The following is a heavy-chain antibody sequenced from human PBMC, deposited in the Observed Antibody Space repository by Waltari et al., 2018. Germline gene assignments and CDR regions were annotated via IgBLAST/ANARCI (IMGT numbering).Heavy chain of an antibody. Sequence: EVQLVESGGGLVQPGGSLRLSCAASGFTFSRYWMHWVRQAPGKGLVWVSRMNVDGSGTIYAESVKGRFTISRDNAKNTLYLQLNSLRVEYTAVYYCAREPSPDSSGYFYYYMDVWGKGTTVTVSS. V-gene: IGHV3-74*01. CDR1: GFTFSRYW. CDR3: AREPSPDSSGYFYYYMDV. J-gene: IGHJ6*03. D-gene: IGHD3-22*01. CDR2: MNVDGSGT.